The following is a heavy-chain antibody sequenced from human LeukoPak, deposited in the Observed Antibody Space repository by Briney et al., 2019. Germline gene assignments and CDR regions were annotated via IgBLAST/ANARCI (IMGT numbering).Heavy chain of an antibody. CDR1: GFTFTNAW. J-gene: IGHJ4*02. V-gene: IGHV3-15*01. CDR2: IRSKTDGETT. CDR3: TTDLGTYYHGSQRLIPIDY. D-gene: IGHD3-10*01. Sequence: GGSLRLSCVDSGFTFTNAWMSWVRQAPGKGLEWIGRIRSKTDGETTDYAEPVRGRFTISRDDSKSAVYLQMNSLKIEDTAVYYCTTDLGTYYHGSQRLIPIDYWGQGTLVTVSS.